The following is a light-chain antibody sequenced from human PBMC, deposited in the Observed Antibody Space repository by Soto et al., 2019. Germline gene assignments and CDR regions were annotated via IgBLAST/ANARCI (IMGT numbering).Light chain of an antibody. Sequence: DIQMTQSPSTLSASVGDRVTITCRASQSISSWLAWYQQKPGKAPKLLIYDASSLESGVPSRFSGSGSGTEFTLTISSLQPDDFATYYCQQYNSYSASWTFGQGTKVEI. CDR3: QQYNSYSASWT. CDR2: DAS. J-gene: IGKJ1*01. CDR1: QSISSW. V-gene: IGKV1-5*01.